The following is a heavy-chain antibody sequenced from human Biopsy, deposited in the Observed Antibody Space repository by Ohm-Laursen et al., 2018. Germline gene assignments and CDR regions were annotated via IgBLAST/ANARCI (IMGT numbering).Heavy chain of an antibody. CDR2: VYYNGST. D-gene: IGHD3-22*01. Sequence: SQTLSLTCTVSGDSISSYYWSWIRQPPGKGLEWMGYVYYNGSTDYNPSLQSRVTISVDTSKNHFSLRLRSVTPADTAIYYCARGRGYYSDRTVPGYFDLWGRGTLVTVSS. CDR3: ARGRGYYSDRTVPGYFDL. V-gene: IGHV4-59*01. J-gene: IGHJ2*01. CDR1: GDSISSYY.